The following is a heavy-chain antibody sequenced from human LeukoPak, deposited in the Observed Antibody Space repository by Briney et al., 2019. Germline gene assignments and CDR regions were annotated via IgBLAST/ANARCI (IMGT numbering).Heavy chain of an antibody. Sequence: GGSLRLSCAASGFTFSSYAMSWVRQAPGKGLEWVSAISGSGGSTYYADSVKGRFTISRDNSKNTLYLQMNSLRAEDTAVYYCARVETAITIFGVVPSYFDYWGQGTLVTVSS. V-gene: IGHV3-23*01. J-gene: IGHJ4*02. CDR2: ISGSGGST. D-gene: IGHD3-3*01. CDR1: GFTFSSYA. CDR3: ARVETAITIFGVVPSYFDY.